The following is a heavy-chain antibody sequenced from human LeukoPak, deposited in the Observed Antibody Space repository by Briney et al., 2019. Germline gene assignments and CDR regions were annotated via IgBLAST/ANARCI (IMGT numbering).Heavy chain of an antibody. D-gene: IGHD4-17*01. CDR1: GFTFSSYA. J-gene: IGHJ4*02. V-gene: IGHV3-23*01. CDR2: ISGSGGST. CDR3: AKENYGDYAPFDY. Sequence: GGSLRLSCAASGFTFSSYAMSWVRQAPGKGLEWVSAISGSGGSTYYADSVKGRFTISRDNAKNSLYLQMNSLRAEDTALYYCAKENYGDYAPFDYWGQGTLVTVSS.